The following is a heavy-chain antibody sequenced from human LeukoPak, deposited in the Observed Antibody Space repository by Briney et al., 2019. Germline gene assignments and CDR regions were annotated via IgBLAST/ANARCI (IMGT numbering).Heavy chain of an antibody. CDR2: IYHIGST. CDR1: GCSISSYY. CDR3: ARGGTYYYDSSVLFDI. Sequence: SETLSLTCTVSGCSISSYYWSWIRQPPGKGLEWIGYIYHIGSTNYNPSLKSRVTISVDTSKNQFSLKLSSVTAADTAVYYCARGGTYYYDSSVLFDIWGQGTMVTVSS. D-gene: IGHD3-22*01. V-gene: IGHV4-59*01. J-gene: IGHJ3*02.